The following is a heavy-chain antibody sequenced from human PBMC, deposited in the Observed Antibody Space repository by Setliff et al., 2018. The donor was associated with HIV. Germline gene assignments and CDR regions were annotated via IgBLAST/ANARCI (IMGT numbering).Heavy chain of an antibody. CDR2: IYFTGSS. CDR3: ARADCTSTSCFFGLGGGFFDS. J-gene: IGHJ4*02. V-gene: IGHV4-59*08. CDR1: GGSISTYY. Sequence: PSETLSLTCTVSGGSISTYYWSWIRQPPGKGLEWIGSIYFTGSSDNNPSLKSRVTMSVDTSRNQFSLTLKSVTAADTAVYYCARADCTSTSCFFGLGGGFFDSWGRGALVTVSS. D-gene: IGHD2-2*01.